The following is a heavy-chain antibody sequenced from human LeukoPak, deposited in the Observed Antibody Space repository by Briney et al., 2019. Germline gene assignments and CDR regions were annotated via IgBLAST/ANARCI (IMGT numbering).Heavy chain of an antibody. CDR3: ITPLPYSAQ. V-gene: IGHV3-15*07. CDR1: GFTFSNAC. D-gene: IGHD2-15*01. Sequence: GGSLRLSCAASGFTFSNACMNWVRQAPGKGLEWVGRIKPKTDGESTEYAAPVKDRFSISRDDSKSSMYLQMTSLKTEDTAVYYCITPLPYSAQGGQGTLVTVSS. CDR2: IKPKTDGEST. J-gene: IGHJ4*02.